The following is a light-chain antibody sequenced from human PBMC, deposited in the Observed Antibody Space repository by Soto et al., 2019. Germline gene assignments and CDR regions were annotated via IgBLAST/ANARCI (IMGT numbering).Light chain of an antibody. CDR1: SSSIGNNY. J-gene: IGLJ1*01. CDR2: END. V-gene: IGLV1-51*02. CDR3: GTWDSSLSGGHM. Sequence: QSVLTQPPSVSAAPGQKVTISCSGSSSSIGNNYVPWYQHLPGTAPKLLIYENDKRPSGIPDRFSGSKSGTSATLVIAGLQTGDEAEYFCGTWDSSLSGGHMFATGTKVTVL.